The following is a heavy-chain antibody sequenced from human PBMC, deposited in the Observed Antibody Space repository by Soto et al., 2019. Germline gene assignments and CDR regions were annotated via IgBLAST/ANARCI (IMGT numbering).Heavy chain of an antibody. J-gene: IGHJ4*02. D-gene: IGHD6-19*01. CDR2: ISWNSGSI. CDR3: AKGVSLAVAGSGGPYLFDY. V-gene: IGHV3-9*01. CDR1: GFTFDDYA. Sequence: PGGSLRLSCAASGFTFDDYAMHWVRQAPGKGLEWVSGISWNSGSIGYADSVKGRFTISRDNAKNSLYLQMNSLRAEDTALYYCAKGVSLAVAGSGGPYLFDYWGQGTLVTVSS.